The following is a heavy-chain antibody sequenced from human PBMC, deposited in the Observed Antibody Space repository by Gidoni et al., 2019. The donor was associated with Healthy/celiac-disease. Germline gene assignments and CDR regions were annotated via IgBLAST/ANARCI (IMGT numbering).Heavy chain of an antibody. D-gene: IGHD2-2*01. CDR1: GGSVRRGSYY. Sequence: QVQLQESGPGLVKPSETLSLPCTVPGGSVRRGSYYRNWIRQPPGKGLEWIGYIYYSGSTNYNPSLKSRVTISVDTSKNQFSLKLSSVTAADTAVYYCARGGYCSSTSCSGGFDYWGQGTLVTVSS. CDR3: ARGGYCSSTSCSGGFDY. J-gene: IGHJ4*02. CDR2: IYYSGST. V-gene: IGHV4-61*01.